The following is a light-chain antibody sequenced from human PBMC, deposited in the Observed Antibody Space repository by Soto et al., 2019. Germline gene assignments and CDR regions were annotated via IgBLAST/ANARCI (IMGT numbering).Light chain of an antibody. Sequence: DIVMTQSPLSLPVTPGEPASISCRSSQSLLHSNGYNYLDWYLQKPGQSPQLLIYLGSNRASGVPDRCSGSGSGTDFTLKISRVEAEDVGVYYCMQPLEFPRTFGQGTKGEI. J-gene: IGKJ1*01. V-gene: IGKV2-28*01. CDR3: MQPLEFPRT. CDR2: LGS. CDR1: QSLLHSNGYNY.